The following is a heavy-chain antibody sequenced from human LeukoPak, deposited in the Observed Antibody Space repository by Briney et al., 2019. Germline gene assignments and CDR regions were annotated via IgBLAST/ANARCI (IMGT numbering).Heavy chain of an antibody. CDR3: ARVGDYGSGSIYFDY. V-gene: IGHV3-30-3*01. CDR2: ISYDGSNK. Sequence: PGRSLRLSCAASGFTFSSYAMHWVRQGPGTGLEWVSVISYDGSNKYYADSVKGRFTISRDNSKNTLYLQMNSLRDEDTAVYYCARVGDYGSGSIYFDYWGQGTLVTVSS. D-gene: IGHD3-10*01. J-gene: IGHJ4*02. CDR1: GFTFSSYA.